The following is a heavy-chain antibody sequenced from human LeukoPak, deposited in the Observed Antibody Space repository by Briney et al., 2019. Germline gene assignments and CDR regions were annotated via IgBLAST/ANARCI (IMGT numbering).Heavy chain of an antibody. V-gene: IGHV1-69*05. D-gene: IGHD3-22*01. Sequence: GASVTVYCKVSGGSFRGYGFTWVRQAPGQGLEWMGGISPVFGTAAYAQKFKGRVTLTTDESTSTAYLDVSSLRHEDTAIYYCAAEAVHDSGGYYPSLDYWGHGALVTVSS. CDR2: ISPVFGTA. CDR3: AAEAVHDSGGYYPSLDY. J-gene: IGHJ4*01. CDR1: GGSFRGYG.